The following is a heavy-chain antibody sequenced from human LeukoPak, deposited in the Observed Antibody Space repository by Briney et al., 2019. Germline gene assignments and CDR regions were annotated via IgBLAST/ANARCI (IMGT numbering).Heavy chain of an antibody. V-gene: IGHV3-7*03. CDR3: ARDQHDTWSRRGNFDS. J-gene: IGHJ4*02. D-gene: IGHD3-3*01. Sequence: GGSLRLSCVASGFTFGKYWMSWVRQAPGKGLEWVANIKLDGSEKNYVDSVKGRFTISRDNTKNSLYLQMNSLRAEDTAVFYCARDQHDTWSRRGNFDSWGQGTLVIVSS. CDR1: GFTFGKYW. CDR2: IKLDGSEK.